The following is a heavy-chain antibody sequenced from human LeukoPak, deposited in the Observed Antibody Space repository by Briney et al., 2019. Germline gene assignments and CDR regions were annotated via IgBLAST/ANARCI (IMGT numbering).Heavy chain of an antibody. CDR2: ISGSGGST. J-gene: IGHJ4*02. CDR1: GFTFSSYS. V-gene: IGHV3-23*01. Sequence: GGSLRLSCAASGFTFSSYSMNWVRQAPGKGLEWVSAISGSGGSTYYADSVKGRFTISRDNSKNTLYLQMNSLRAEDTAVYYCANQPYYYDSSGYYCWGQGTLVTVSS. CDR3: ANQPYYYDSSGYYC. D-gene: IGHD3-22*01.